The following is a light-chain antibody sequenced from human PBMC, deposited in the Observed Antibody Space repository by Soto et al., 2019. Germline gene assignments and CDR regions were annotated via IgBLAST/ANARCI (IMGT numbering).Light chain of an antibody. CDR3: LQYNFYPYT. V-gene: IGKV1-5*03. J-gene: IGKJ2*01. CDR2: MAS. Sequence: DIQMTQSPSTLSASVGDRVTITCRASQSITNCLAWYQHKPGKAPRLLIYMASSLESGVPSRFSGSGAETEFTLTISSLQPDDFATYYCLQYNFYPYTFGQGTKLEIK. CDR1: QSITNC.